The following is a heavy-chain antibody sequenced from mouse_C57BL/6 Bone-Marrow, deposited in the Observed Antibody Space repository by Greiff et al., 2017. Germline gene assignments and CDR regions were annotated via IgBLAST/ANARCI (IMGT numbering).Heavy chain of an antibody. V-gene: IGHV1-81*01. J-gene: IGHJ2*01. CDR3: ARGGVFDY. Sequence: SGAELARPGASVKLSCKASGYTFTSYGISWVKQRTGQGLEWIGEIYPRSGNTYYNEKFKGKATLTADKSSSTAYMELRSLTSEDSAVYFCARGGVFDYWGQGTTLTVSS. CDR1: GYTFTSYG. CDR2: IYPRSGNT.